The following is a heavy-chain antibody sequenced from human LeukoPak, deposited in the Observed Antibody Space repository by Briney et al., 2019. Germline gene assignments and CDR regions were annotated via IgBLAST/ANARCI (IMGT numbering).Heavy chain of an antibody. CDR1: GYSISSGYY. Sequence: KTLETLSLTCTVSGYSISSGYYWGWIRQPPGKGLEWIGSISHSGSPYYNPSLKSRVTISVDTSKNQFSLKLSSVTAADTAVYYCARGGSSGWYYYYYYYMDVWGKGTTVTISS. J-gene: IGHJ6*03. D-gene: IGHD6-19*01. V-gene: IGHV4-38-2*02. CDR2: ISHSGSP. CDR3: ARGGSSGWYYYYYYYMDV.